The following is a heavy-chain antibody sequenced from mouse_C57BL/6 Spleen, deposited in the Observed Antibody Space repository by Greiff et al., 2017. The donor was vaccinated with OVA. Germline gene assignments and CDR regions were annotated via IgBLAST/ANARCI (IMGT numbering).Heavy chain of an antibody. D-gene: IGHD3-2*02. Sequence: QVHVKQSGPELVKPGASVKISCKASGYAFSSSWMNWVKQRPGKGLEWIGRIYPGDGDTNYNGKFKGKATLTADKSSSTAYMQLSSLTSEDSAVYFCAKGAQVLDYWGQGTTLTVSS. CDR3: AKGAQVLDY. CDR1: GYAFSSSW. J-gene: IGHJ2*01. V-gene: IGHV1-82*01. CDR2: IYPGDGDT.